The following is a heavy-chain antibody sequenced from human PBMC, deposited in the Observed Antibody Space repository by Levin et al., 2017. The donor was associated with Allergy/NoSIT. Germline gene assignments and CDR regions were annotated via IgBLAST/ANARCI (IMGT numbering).Heavy chain of an antibody. CDR3: ARESPLDIVVVPAAMRWNYYYYYMDV. D-gene: IGHD2-2*03. V-gene: IGHV3-66*01. CDR1: GFTVSSNY. CDR2: IYSGGST. J-gene: IGHJ6*03. Sequence: GGSLRLSCAASGFTVSSNYMSWVRQAPGKGLEWVSVIYSGGSTYYADSVKGRFTISRDNSKNTLYLQMNSLRAEDTAVYYCARESPLDIVVVPAAMRWNYYYYYMDVWGKGTTVTVSS.